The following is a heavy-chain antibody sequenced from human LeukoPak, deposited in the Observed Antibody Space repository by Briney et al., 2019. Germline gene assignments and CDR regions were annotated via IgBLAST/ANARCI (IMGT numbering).Heavy chain of an antibody. D-gene: IGHD5-12*01. CDR1: GFTFSSYA. Sequence: GGSLRLSCAASGFTFSSYAMSWVRQAPGKGLEWVSAISGSGGSTYYADSVKGRFTISRDNSKNTLYLQMNSLRAEDTAVYYCARDHKRGYSGYDPSSYYYYYGMDVWGQGTTVTVSS. CDR2: ISGSGGST. J-gene: IGHJ6*02. V-gene: IGHV3-23*01. CDR3: ARDHKRGYSGYDPSSYYYYYGMDV.